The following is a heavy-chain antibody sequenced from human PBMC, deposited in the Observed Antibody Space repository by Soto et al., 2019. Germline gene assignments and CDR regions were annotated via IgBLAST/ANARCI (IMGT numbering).Heavy chain of an antibody. CDR2: ISSSSSYT. J-gene: IGHJ6*02. CDR1: GFTFSDYY. CDR3: ARDHYYDSSGYRTGYGMDV. V-gene: IGHV3-11*06. Sequence: PGGSLRLSCAASGFTFSDYYMSWIRQAPGKGLEWVSYISSSSSYTNYADSVKGRFTISRDNAKNSLYLQMNSLRAEDTAVYYCARDHYYDSSGYRTGYGMDVWGQGTTVTVSS. D-gene: IGHD3-22*01.